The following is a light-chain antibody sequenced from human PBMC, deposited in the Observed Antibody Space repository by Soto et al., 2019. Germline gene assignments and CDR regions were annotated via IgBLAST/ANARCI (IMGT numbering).Light chain of an antibody. CDR2: SNN. J-gene: IGLJ1*01. Sequence: QSVLTQPPSASGTPGQRVTISCSGSRSNIGSNTVNWYQQLPRTAPQLLIFSNNQRPSGVPDRFSGSKSGTSASLAISGLQSEDEADYYCAAWDDSLNGYVFGTGTKVTVL. CDR1: RSNIGSNT. V-gene: IGLV1-44*01. CDR3: AAWDDSLNGYV.